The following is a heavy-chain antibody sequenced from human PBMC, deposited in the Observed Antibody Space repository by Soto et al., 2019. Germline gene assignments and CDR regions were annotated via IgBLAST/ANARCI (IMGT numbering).Heavy chain of an antibody. CDR1: GYTFTSYG. J-gene: IGHJ4*02. Sequence: QVHLVQSGAEVKKPGASVKVSFKASGYTFTSYGITWVRHAPGQGLEWMGWISAHNGNTDYAQKLQGRVIVTRDTSTSTAYMELRSLRSDDTAVYYCARGRYGDYWGQGALVTASS. CDR3: ARGRYGDY. CDR2: ISAHNGNT. V-gene: IGHV1-18*01. D-gene: IGHD1-1*01.